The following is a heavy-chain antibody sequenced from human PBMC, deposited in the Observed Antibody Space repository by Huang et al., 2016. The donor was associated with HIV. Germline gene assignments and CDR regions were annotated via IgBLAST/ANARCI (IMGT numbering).Heavy chain of an antibody. CDR1: GFSLDSFN. J-gene: IGHJ4*02. D-gene: IGHD6-13*01. Sequence: EVQLVDSGGGLVKPGGSLRLSCAASGFSLDSFNMVWVRQTPAKGRQGVASMSPSSSFIEYADSVKGRFSISRDNAKNSLYLQMNSLRGEDTAVYYCVKDRGQQLSPFDSWGQGTLVTVSS. CDR2: MSPSSSFI. V-gene: IGHV3-21*01. CDR3: VKDRGQQLSPFDS.